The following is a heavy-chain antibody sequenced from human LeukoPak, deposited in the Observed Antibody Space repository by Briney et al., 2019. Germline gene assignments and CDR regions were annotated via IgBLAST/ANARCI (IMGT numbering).Heavy chain of an antibody. CDR1: GFTFDDYA. J-gene: IGHJ4*02. Sequence: GGSLRLSCAASGFTFDDYAMHWVRQAPGKGLEWVSGISWNSGSIGYADSVKGRFTISRDNAKNSLYLQMNSLRAEDTALYYCAKDKQASGSSSYSTGFDYWGQGTLVTVSS. CDR3: AKDKQASGSSSYSTGFDY. CDR2: ISWNSGSI. D-gene: IGHD3-22*01. V-gene: IGHV3-9*01.